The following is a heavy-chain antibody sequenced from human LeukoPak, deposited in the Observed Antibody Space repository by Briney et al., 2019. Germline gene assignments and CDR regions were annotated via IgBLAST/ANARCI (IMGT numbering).Heavy chain of an antibody. J-gene: IGHJ5*01. D-gene: IGHD5-18*01. CDR1: GFTFSSYG. CDR3: ATPPRAYTSS. V-gene: IGHV3-33*01. CDR2: IWYDGSNK. Sequence: PGGSLRLSCAASGFTFSSYGMHWVRQAPGKGLEWVAVIWYDGSNKYYADSVKGRFTISRDNSKNTLYLQMNSLRAEDTAVYYCATPPRAYTSSWGHGTLVTVSS.